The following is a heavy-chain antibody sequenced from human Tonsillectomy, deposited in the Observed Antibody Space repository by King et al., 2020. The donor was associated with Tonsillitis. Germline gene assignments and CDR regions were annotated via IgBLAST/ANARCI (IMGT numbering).Heavy chain of an antibody. V-gene: IGHV4-59*01. CDR2: IYYSGST. CDR1: GGSISSFY. D-gene: IGHD5-24*01. Sequence: QLQESGPGLVKPSETLSLTCTVSGGSISSFYWSWIRQPPGKGLEWNGYIYYSGSTNYNPSLKSRVIIIVDTYKNQFSLKLSSVTSADTAVYYCARCLLWLHSYYFDSWGQGTLVTVSS. J-gene: IGHJ4*02. CDR3: ARCLLWLHSYYFDS.